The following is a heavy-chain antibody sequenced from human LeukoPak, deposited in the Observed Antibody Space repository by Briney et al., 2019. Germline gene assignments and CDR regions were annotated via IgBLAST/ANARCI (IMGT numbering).Heavy chain of an antibody. CDR2: LIPFFGTT. J-gene: IGHJ4*02. CDR1: GYTFTNYY. CDR3: ARTYPKYGDYLPYFDY. Sequence: GASVKVSCKASGYTFTNYYIHWVRQAPGQGLEWMGGLIPFFGTTNYPQKFQGRVTITTDESTSTAYMELSSLRSEDTAVYYCARTYPKYGDYLPYFDYWGQGTLVTVSS. D-gene: IGHD4-17*01. V-gene: IGHV1-69*05.